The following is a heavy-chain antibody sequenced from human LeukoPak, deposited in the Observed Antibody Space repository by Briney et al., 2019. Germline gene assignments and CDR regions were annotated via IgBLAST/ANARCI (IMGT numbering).Heavy chain of an antibody. V-gene: IGHV4-61*02. CDR1: GDSISSGDYY. CDR2: ISNSGST. D-gene: IGHD5/OR15-5a*01. Sequence: SQTLSLTCTASGDSISSGDYYWSWIRQPAGKGLEWIGRISNSGSTNYNPSLKSRATISVDTSKSQFSLKLTSVTAADTAVYYCASTHLRDKGTRFDYWGQGTLVTVSS. J-gene: IGHJ4*02. CDR3: ASTHLRDKGTRFDY.